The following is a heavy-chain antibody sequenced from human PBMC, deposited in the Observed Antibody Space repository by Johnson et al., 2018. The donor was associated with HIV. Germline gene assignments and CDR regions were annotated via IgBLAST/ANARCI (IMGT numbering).Heavy chain of an antibody. CDR2: IRNKANRYTT. J-gene: IGHJ3*02. V-gene: IGHV3-72*01. CDR3: ARLGSSSWYRDDAFDI. Sequence: VQLVESGGGLVQPGGSLRLSCAASGFTFSDHYMDWVRQAPGKGLEWVGHIRNKANRYTTEYAASVKGRFTISRDNAKNSLYLQMNSLRAEDTAVYDCARLGSSSWYRDDAFDIWGQG. D-gene: IGHD6-13*01. CDR1: GFTFSDHY.